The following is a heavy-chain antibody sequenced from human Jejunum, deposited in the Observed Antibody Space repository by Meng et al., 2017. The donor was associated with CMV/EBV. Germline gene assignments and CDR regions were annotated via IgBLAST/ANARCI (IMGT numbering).Heavy chain of an antibody. CDR3: ASERKWGDKVPGH. D-gene: IGHD1-26*01. Sequence: SVFTFSSYAFHWVRQAPGKGLEWVALVSYTQNNQYYADSVKGRFTVSRDNSKSTVYLQMGSLRSEDTAIYFCASERKWGDKVPGHWGQGTLVTVSS. J-gene: IGHJ4*02. CDR2: VSYTQNNQ. CDR1: VFTFSSYA. V-gene: IGHV3-30-3*01.